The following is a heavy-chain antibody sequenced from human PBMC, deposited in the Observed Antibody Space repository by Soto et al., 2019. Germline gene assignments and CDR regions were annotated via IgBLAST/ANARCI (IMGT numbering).Heavy chain of an antibody. V-gene: IGHV4-34*01. CDR2: INHSGST. CDR3: ARGRGYSSSPPGY. J-gene: IGHJ4*02. Sequence: SETLSLTCVVYGGSFSGYYWSWIRQPPGKGLEWIGEINHSGSTNYNPSLKSRVTISVDTSKNQFSLKLSSVTAADTAVYYCARGRGYSSSPPGYWGQGTLVTVSS. D-gene: IGHD6-6*01. CDR1: GGSFSGYY.